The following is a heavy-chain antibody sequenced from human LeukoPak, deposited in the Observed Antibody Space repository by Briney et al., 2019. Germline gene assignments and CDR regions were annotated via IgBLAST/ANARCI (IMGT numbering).Heavy chain of an antibody. CDR2: FDPEDGET. J-gene: IGHJ4*02. V-gene: IGHV1-24*01. CDR1: GYTLTELS. Sequence: GASVKVSCKVSGYTLTELSMHWVRQAPGKGLEWMGGFDPEDGETIYAQKLQGTVTITEDTSTDTAYMELSRLRAEDTAVYYCATEVSRGWYNWGQGTLVTVSS. CDR3: ATEVSRGWYN. D-gene: IGHD6-19*01.